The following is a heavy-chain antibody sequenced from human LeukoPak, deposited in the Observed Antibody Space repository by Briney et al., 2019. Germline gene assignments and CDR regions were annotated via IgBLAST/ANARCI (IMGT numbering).Heavy chain of an antibody. D-gene: IGHD3-3*01. J-gene: IGHJ4*02. CDR2: IIPIFGTA. Sequence: SVKVSCKASGGTFSSYAISWVRQAPGQGLEWMGGIIPIFGTANYAQKFQGRVTITTDESTSTAYMELSSLRSEDTAVYYCASSYYVLRFLEWSFDYWGQGTLVTVSS. CDR3: ASSYYVLRFLEWSFDY. CDR1: GGTFSSYA. V-gene: IGHV1-69*05.